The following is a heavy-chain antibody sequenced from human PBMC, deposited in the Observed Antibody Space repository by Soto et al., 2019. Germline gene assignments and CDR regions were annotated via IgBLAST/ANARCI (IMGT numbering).Heavy chain of an antibody. CDR2: ISYDGTNK. CDR3: ARDRRYCSGTTCYATYYYYYGMDV. Sequence: PGGSLRLSCAASGITLKNYAMHWVRQAPGKGLECVALISYDGTNKYYPDSVKGRFTISRDNSKNTLYLHMNSLRAEDTAVYYCARDRRYCSGTTCYATYYYYYGMDVWGQGTTVTVS. J-gene: IGHJ6*02. D-gene: IGHD2-2*01. V-gene: IGHV3-30-3*01. CDR1: GITLKNYA.